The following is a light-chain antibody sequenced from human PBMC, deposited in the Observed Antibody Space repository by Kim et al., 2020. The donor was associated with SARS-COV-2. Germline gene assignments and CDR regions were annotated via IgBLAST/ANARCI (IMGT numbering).Light chain of an antibody. CDR3: QVWDICYVHPV. J-gene: IGLJ3*02. Sequence: SYELTQPPSVSVAPGKTARITCGGNNIGSKSVHWYQQKPGQAPVLVIYYDSDRPSGIPERFSGSNSGNTATLTISRVEAGDEADFYCQVWDICYVHPVFG. V-gene: IGLV3-21*04. CDR1: NIGSKS. CDR2: YDS.